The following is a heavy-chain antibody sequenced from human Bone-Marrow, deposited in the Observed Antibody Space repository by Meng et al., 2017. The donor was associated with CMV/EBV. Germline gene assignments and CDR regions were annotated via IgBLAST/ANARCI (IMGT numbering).Heavy chain of an antibody. CDR3: ARERFGGDCYSCHGMDV. CDR2: ISSSSSYI. V-gene: IGHV3-21*01. D-gene: IGHD2-21*01. Sequence: GESLKISCAASGFTFSRYSMNWVRQAPGKGLEWVSSISSSSSYIYYADSVKGRFTISRDNAKNSLYLQMNSLRAEDTAVYYCARERFGGDCYSCHGMDVWRQGTTVTVYS. J-gene: IGHJ6*01. CDR1: GFTFSRYS.